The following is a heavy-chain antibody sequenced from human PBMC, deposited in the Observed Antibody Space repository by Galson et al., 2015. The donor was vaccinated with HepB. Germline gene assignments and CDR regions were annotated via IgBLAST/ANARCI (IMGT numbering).Heavy chain of an antibody. V-gene: IGHV7-4-1*02. CDR3: ARAEGSGYYYVGY. CDR1: GYIFSNYA. D-gene: IGHD3-22*01. J-gene: IGHJ4*02. Sequence: SVKVSCKASGYIFSNYAMNWVRQAPGQGLEWMGWINTDTGNPTYAQGFTGRFVFSLDTSVSTAYLQISSLKAEDTAVYYCARAEGSGYYYVGYWGQGTLVTVSS. CDR2: INTDTGNP.